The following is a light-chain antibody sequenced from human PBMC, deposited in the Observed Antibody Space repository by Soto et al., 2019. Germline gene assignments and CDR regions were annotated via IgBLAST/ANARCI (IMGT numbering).Light chain of an antibody. CDR3: SAYAGSNNLV. Sequence: QSALTQPPSASGSPGQSVTISCTGTSSDVGGYNYVSWYQQHPGKTPKLLISEVSKRPSGVPDRFSGSKSGNTASLTVSGLQAAVEADYYCSAYAGSNNLVFGGGTKRTFL. J-gene: IGLJ2*01. CDR1: SSDVGGYNY. CDR2: EVS. V-gene: IGLV2-8*01.